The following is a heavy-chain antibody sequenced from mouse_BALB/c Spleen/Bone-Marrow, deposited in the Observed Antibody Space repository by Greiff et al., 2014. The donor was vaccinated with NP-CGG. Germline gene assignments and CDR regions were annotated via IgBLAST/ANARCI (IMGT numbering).Heavy chain of an antibody. CDR1: GYTFISYV. CDR3: ARSRTPMDY. V-gene: IGHV1-14*01. J-gene: IGHJ4*01. Sequence: EVHLVESGPELVKPGASVKMSCKASGYTFISYVMHWVKQKPGQGLEWIGYINPYNDGTKYNEKFKGKAALTSDKSSSTAYMELSSLTSEDSAVYYCARSRTPMDYWGQGTSVTVSS. CDR2: INPYNDGT.